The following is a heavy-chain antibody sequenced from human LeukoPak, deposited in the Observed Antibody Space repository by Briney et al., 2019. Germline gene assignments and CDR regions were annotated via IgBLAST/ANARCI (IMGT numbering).Heavy chain of an antibody. D-gene: IGHD2-21*02. CDR3: ANRLAYCGGDCYSWDAFDI. CDR2: IYPGDSDT. CDR1: GYSFTSYW. V-gene: IGHV5-51*01. J-gene: IGHJ3*02. Sequence: GESLKISCKGSGYSFTSYWIGWVRQMPGKGLEWMGIIYPGDSDTRYSPSFQGQVTISADKSISTAYLQWSSLKASDTAMYYCANRLAYCGGDCYSWDAFDIWGQGTMVTVSS.